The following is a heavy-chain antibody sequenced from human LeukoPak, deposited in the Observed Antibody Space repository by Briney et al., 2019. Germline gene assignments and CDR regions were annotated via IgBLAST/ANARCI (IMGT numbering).Heavy chain of an antibody. CDR1: GDSISTSYY. D-gene: IGHD2-15*01. Sequence: PSESLSLTCTVSGDSISTSYYWGWIRQPPGKGLEWIGSIYYSGSTYYNPSLKSRVTISVDTSKNQFSLKLSSVTAADTAVYYCARQRSVVVVAAKHWFDPWGQGTLVTVSS. J-gene: IGHJ5*02. CDR3: ARQRSVVVVAAKHWFDP. V-gene: IGHV4-39*01. CDR2: IYYSGST.